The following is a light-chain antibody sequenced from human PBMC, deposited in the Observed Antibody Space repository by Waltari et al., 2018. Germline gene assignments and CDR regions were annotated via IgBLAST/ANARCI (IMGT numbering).Light chain of an antibody. CDR3: SSYAGSNTWV. V-gene: IGLV2-11*01. J-gene: IGLJ2*01. Sequence: QAALTQPPYVSGSPGQSVTISCTGTSSEIGGYNHVSWYQQHPGKAPKLMIYDVSKRPSGVSDRFSGSKSGNTASLTISGLQAEDEADYYCSSYAGSNTWVFGGGTRLTVL. CDR1: SSEIGGYNH. CDR2: DVS.